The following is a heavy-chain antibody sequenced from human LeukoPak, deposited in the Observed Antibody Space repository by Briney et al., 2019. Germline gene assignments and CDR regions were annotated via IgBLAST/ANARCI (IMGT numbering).Heavy chain of an antibody. V-gene: IGHV4-59*01. Sequence: SETLSLTCTVSGGSIISYYWSWIRQPPGKGLEWMGYIYYSGSTNYNPSLKSRVTISVDTSKNQFSLKLSSVTAADTAVYYCARDHRYSSGWGNYYYYGMDVGGQGTTVTVSS. CDR1: GGSIISYY. J-gene: IGHJ6*02. CDR2: IYYSGST. CDR3: ARDHRYSSGWGNYYYYGMDV. D-gene: IGHD6-19*01.